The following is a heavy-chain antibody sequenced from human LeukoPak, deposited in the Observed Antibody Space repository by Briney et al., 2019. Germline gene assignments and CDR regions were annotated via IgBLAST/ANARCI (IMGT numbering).Heavy chain of an antibody. Sequence: ASVKVSCKASQYTFTDYAVHWVRQAPGQRLEWMGWIDAGNGKTKYSQSFQGRVTIIRDTSATTAYMELSSLTSEDTAVYYCARDARGAAAADDAFDIWGQGTMVTVSS. J-gene: IGHJ3*02. D-gene: IGHD6-13*01. CDR2: IDAGNGKT. V-gene: IGHV1-3*01. CDR3: ARDARGAAAADDAFDI. CDR1: QYTFTDYA.